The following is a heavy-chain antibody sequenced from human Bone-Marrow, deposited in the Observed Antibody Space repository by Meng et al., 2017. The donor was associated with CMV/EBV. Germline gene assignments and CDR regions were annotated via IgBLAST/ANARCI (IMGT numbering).Heavy chain of an antibody. CDR1: GGSISSYY. CDR3: AGDCSSTSCLDY. Sequence: SEPLSLTCTVSGGSISSYYWSWIRQPPGKGLEWIGYIYYSGSTNYNPSLKSRVTISVDTSKNQFSLKLSSVTAADTAVYYCAGDCSSTSCLDYWGQGTLVTVSS. J-gene: IGHJ4*02. V-gene: IGHV4-59*01. CDR2: IYYSGST. D-gene: IGHD2-2*01.